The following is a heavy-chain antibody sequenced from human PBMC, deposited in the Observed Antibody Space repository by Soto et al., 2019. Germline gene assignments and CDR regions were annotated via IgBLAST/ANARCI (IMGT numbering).Heavy chain of an antibody. V-gene: IGHV3-30-3*01. J-gene: IGHJ4*02. CDR2: ISYDGSNK. CDR3: AREVGPSSSSSVNPYFDY. CDR1: GFTFSSYA. Sequence: GGSLRLSCAASGFTFSSYAMHWVRQAPGKGLEWVAVISYDGSNKYCADSVKGRFTISRDNSKNTLYLQMNSLRAEDTAVYYCAREVGPSSSSSVNPYFDYWGQGTLVTVSS. D-gene: IGHD6-6*01.